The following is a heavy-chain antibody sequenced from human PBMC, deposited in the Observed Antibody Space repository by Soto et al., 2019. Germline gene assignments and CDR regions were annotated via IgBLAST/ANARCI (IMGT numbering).Heavy chain of an antibody. Sequence: QVQLQQWGAGLLKPSETLSLTCAVYGGSFSGYYWSWIRQPPGKGLEWIGEINHSGSTNYNPSLKSRVTISVDTSKNQFSLKRSYVTAADTAVYYCESQTSDTAMVTRFEYWGQGTLVTVSS. J-gene: IGHJ4*02. CDR2: INHSGST. D-gene: IGHD5-18*01. CDR3: ESQTSDTAMVTRFEY. CDR1: GGSFSGYY. V-gene: IGHV4-34*01.